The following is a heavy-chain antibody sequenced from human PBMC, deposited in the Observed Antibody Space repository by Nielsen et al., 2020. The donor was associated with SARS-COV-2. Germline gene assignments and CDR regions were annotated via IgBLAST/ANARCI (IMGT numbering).Heavy chain of an antibody. Sequence: GGSLRLSCAASGFTFSSYWMNWVRQAPGKGLEWVAVISYDGSNKYYADSVKGRFTISRDNSKNTLYLQMNSLRAEDTAVYYCAKPYSGSYINYFDYWGQGTLVTVSS. CDR3: AKPYSGSYINYFDY. J-gene: IGHJ4*02. V-gene: IGHV3-30*18. D-gene: IGHD1-26*01. CDR1: GFTFSSYW. CDR2: ISYDGSNK.